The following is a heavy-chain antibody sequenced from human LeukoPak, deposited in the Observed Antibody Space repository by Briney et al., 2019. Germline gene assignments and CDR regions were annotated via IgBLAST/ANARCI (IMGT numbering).Heavy chain of an antibody. CDR1: GGSVSSYY. Sequence: SETLSLTCTDSGGSVSSYYWSWIRQPAGKGLEWTGRIHTSGSTNYNPSHKSRVTMSVDTSKNQFSLKLSSVTAADTAVYYCARGLGYGDYGDYWGQGTLVTVSS. V-gene: IGHV4-4*07. J-gene: IGHJ4*02. CDR3: ARGLGYGDYGDY. CDR2: IHTSGST. D-gene: IGHD4-17*01.